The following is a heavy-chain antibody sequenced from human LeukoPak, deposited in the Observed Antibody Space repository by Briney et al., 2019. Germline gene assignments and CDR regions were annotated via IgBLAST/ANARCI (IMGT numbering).Heavy chain of an antibody. CDR1: GFSFTSHS. CDR3: ARDVHDYDSSGYYRFDY. D-gene: IGHD3-22*01. J-gene: IGHJ4*02. Sequence: GGSLRLSCVASGFSFTSHSMNWARQAPGKGLEWVSYISSESGTKYHADSVKGRFTISRDNAKNSLYLQMNSLRAEDTAVYYCARDVHDYDSSGYYRFDYWGQGTVVTVSS. V-gene: IGHV3-48*04. CDR2: ISSESGTK.